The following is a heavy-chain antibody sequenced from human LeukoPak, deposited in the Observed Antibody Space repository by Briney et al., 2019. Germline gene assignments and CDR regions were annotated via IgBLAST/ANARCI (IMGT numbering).Heavy chain of an antibody. CDR3: ARGMRANPRVYDY. CDR2: ISGSGDPT. Sequence: ETLSLTCAVYGGSFSVYYWSWIRQPPGKGLEWVSAISGSGDPTNYADSVKGRFTISRDNSKNTLYLQMYSLRVEDTAVYYCARGMRANPRVYDYWGQGTLVTVSS. V-gene: IGHV3-23*01. D-gene: IGHD1-14*01. CDR1: GGSFSVYY. J-gene: IGHJ4*02.